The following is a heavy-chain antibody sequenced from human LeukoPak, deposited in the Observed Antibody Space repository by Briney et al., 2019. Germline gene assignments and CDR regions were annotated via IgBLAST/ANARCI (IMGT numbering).Heavy chain of an antibody. CDR2: FTAYGGT. V-gene: IGHV3-23*01. CDR3: AKGSTGGKVDWFDL. J-gene: IGHJ5*02. Sequence: PGGSLRLSCAASGFIFSDYTMMWVRRAPGKGLQWVATFTAYGGTYYTASVKGRVAISRDNSRDTVSLYMNSLRVEDTAMYYCAKGSTGGKVDWFDLWGPGTLVTVSS. CDR1: GFIFSDYT. D-gene: IGHD4-23*01.